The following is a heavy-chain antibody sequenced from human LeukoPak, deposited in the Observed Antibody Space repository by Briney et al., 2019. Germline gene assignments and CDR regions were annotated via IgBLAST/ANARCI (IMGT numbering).Heavy chain of an antibody. CDR3: ARGWGYFDS. D-gene: IGHD7-27*01. CDR1: GGSISSYY. V-gene: IGHV4-59*08. J-gene: IGHJ4*02. Sequence: PSETLSLTCTVSGGSISSYYWSWIRRPPGKGLEWIGYIYYSGSTNYSPSLKSRVTISVDTSKNQFSLKLSSVTAADTAVYYCARGWGYFDSWGQGTLVTVSS. CDR2: IYYSGST.